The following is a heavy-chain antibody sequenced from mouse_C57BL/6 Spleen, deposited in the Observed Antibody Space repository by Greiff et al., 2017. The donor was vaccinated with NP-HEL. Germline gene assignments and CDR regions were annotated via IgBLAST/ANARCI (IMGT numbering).Heavy chain of an antibody. CDR3: AREIYYGNKNFAVDY. Sequence: QVQLQQPGTELVKPGASVKLSCKASGYTFTSYWMHWVKQRPGQGLEWIGNINPSNGGTNYNEKFKSKATLTVDKSSSTAYMQLSSQTSEDSAVYYCAREIYYGNKNFAVDYWGQGTSVTVSS. D-gene: IGHD2-1*01. J-gene: IGHJ4*01. V-gene: IGHV1-53*01. CDR2: INPSNGGT. CDR1: GYTFTSYW.